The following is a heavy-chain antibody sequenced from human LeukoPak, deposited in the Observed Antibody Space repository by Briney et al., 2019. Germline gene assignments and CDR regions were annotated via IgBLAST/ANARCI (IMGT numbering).Heavy chain of an antibody. Sequence: GGSLRLSCAASGFTFSSYYMNWVRQAPGKGLEWVSYISSSSGTIYYADSVKGRFTISRDNAKNSLYLQMNSLRAEDTAVYYCARVAMSDSSGYCDYWGQGTLVTVSS. CDR3: ARVAMSDSSGYCDY. J-gene: IGHJ4*02. V-gene: IGHV3-48*01. CDR1: GFTFSSYY. D-gene: IGHD3-22*01. CDR2: ISSSSGTI.